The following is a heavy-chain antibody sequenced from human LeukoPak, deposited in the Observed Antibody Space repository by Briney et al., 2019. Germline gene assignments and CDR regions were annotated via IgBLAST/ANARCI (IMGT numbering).Heavy chain of an antibody. V-gene: IGHV3-74*01. CDR2: INSDGSST. J-gene: IGHJ4*02. CDR3: ARGITMIWTDDY. CDR1: GFTLSSYA. Sequence: GGSLRLSCVASGFTLSSYAVSWVRQAPGKGLVWVSRINSDGSSTSYADSVKGRFTISRDNAKNTLYLQMNSLRAEDTAVYYCARGITMIWTDDYWGQGTLVTVSS. D-gene: IGHD3-22*01.